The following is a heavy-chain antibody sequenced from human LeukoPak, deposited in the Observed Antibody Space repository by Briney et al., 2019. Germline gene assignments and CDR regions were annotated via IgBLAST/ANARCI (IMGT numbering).Heavy chain of an antibody. CDR1: GASVSDGNYY. CDR3: ARIRSSLTVDY. V-gene: IGHV4-61*01. J-gene: IGHJ4*02. CDR2: MFYSEST. D-gene: IGHD3-10*01. Sequence: SETLSLTCSFSGASVSDGNYYWSWIRQPPGKGLEWIGYMFYSESTKYNPSLKSRVTISVDKSKNQFSLHMSSVTAADTAVYFCARIRSSLTVDYWGQGTLVSVSS.